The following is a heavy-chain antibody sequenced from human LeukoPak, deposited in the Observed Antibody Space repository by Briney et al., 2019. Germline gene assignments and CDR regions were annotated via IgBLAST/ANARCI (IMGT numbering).Heavy chain of an antibody. V-gene: IGHV4-4*07. CDR3: ASPWGQLGPGKGYWYFDL. D-gene: IGHD6-6*01. CDR1: GGSISSYY. Sequence: SETLSLTCTVSGGSISSYYWSWIRQPAGKGLEWIGRIYTSGSTNYNPSLKSRVTMSVDTSKNQFSLKLSSVTAADTAVYYCASPWGQLGPGKGYWYFDLWGRGTLVTVSS. CDR2: IYTSGST. J-gene: IGHJ2*01.